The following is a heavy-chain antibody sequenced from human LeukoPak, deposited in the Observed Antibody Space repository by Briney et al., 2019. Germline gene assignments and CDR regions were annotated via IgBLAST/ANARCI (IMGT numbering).Heavy chain of an antibody. CDR3: ARGRKRYYDFWSGPWYFDL. V-gene: IGHV1-8*01. Sequence: ASVKVSCKASGYTFTSYDINWVRQATGQGLEWMGWMNPNSGNAGYAQKFQGRVTMTRNTSISTAYMELSSLRSEDTAVYYCARGRKRYYDFWSGPWYFDLWGRGTLVTVSS. CDR2: MNPNSGNA. CDR1: GYTFTSYD. D-gene: IGHD3-3*01. J-gene: IGHJ2*01.